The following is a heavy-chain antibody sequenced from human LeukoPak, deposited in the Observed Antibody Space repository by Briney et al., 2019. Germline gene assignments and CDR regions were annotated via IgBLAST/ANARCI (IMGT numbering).Heavy chain of an antibody. CDR3: ARDSRDFWSGYYPRPLGQYFQH. CDR2: IIPIFGTA. CDR1: GGTFSSYA. Sequence: GASVKVSCKASGGTFSSYAISWVRQAPGQGLEWMGGIIPIFGTANYAQKFQGRVTITADKSTSTAYMELSSLRSEDTAVYYCARDSRDFWSGYYPRPLGQYFQHWGQGTLVTVSS. D-gene: IGHD3-3*01. V-gene: IGHV1-69*06. J-gene: IGHJ1*01.